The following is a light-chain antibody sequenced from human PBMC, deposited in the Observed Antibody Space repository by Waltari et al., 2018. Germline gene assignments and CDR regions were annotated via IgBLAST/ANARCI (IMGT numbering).Light chain of an antibody. CDR1: QSISNW. Sequence: DIQMTQSPSPLSASVGDRVTITCRASQSISNWLAWYQQKAGKAPKILIYKASSLESDVPSRFSGSGSGTEFTLTISSLQPDDFATYYCQQYNSYPWTFGQGTKVEIK. CDR3: QQYNSYPWT. V-gene: IGKV1-5*03. CDR2: KAS. J-gene: IGKJ1*01.